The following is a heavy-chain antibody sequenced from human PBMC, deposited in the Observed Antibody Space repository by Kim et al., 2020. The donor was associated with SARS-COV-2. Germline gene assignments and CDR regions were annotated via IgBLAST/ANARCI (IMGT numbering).Heavy chain of an antibody. CDR1: GYTLTELS. D-gene: IGHD5-12*01. V-gene: IGHV1-24*01. Sequence: ASVKVSCKVSGYTLTELSMHWVRQAPGKGLEWMGGFDPEDGETIYAQKFQGRVTMTEDTSTATAYMELSSLRSEDTAVYYCAMGRNIVATGGFDYWGQGTLVTVSS. CDR2: FDPEDGET. J-gene: IGHJ4*02. CDR3: AMGRNIVATGGFDY.